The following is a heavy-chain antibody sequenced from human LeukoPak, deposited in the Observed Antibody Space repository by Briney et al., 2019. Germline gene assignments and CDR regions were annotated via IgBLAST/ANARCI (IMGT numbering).Heavy chain of an antibody. D-gene: IGHD5-24*01. V-gene: IGHV4-34*01. CDR1: GGSFSGYY. Sequence: SETLSLTCAVYGGSFSGYYWSWIRQPPGKGLEWIGEINLSGSTNYNPSLKSRVTISVDTSKNQFSLKLSSVTAADTALYYCARGIWEMATIPYWYFDIWGRGTLVTVSS. CDR2: INLSGST. J-gene: IGHJ2*01. CDR3: ARGIWEMATIPYWYFDI.